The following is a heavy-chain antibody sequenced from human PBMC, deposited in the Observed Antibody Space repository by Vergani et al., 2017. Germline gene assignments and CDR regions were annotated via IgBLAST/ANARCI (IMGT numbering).Heavy chain of an antibody. Sequence: QVQLQESGPGLVKPSQTLSLTCPVSGGSFSTGGQSWTWLRQSAGTGLEWIGYIYYSGSTNYNPSLKSRGTISVDTSKNQFSLKLSSVTAADTALYYCARNPYCGGDCYSDAFDIWSQASMVTVSS. CDR3: ARNPYCGGDCYSDAFDI. CDR1: GGSFSTGGQS. D-gene: IGHD2-21*02. CDR2: IYYSGST. V-gene: IGHV4-61*10. J-gene: IGHJ3*02.